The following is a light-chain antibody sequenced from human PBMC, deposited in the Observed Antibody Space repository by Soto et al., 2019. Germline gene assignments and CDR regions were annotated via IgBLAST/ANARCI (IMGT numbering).Light chain of an antibody. CDR1: QTVTTSQ. J-gene: IGKJ4*01. CDR3: QQYGSAPST. CDR2: AAS. Sequence: EVVLTQSPGTLSLSPGERATLSCRASQTVTTSQLTWFQQKPGQAPRLLIYAASIRAAGIPDRFSGSGSGTDFTLPISRLEPEDFAVYYCQQYGSAPSTFGGGTKVEIK. V-gene: IGKV3-20*01.